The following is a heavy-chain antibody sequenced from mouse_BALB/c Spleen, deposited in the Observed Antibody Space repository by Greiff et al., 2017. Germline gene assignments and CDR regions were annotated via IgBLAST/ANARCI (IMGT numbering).Heavy chain of an antibody. D-gene: IGHD6-2*01. CDR3: ARSLQQAWFAY. CDR1: GYSFTSYW. J-gene: IGHJ3*01. Sequence: QVQLQQSGPQLVRPGASVKISCKASGYSFTSYWMHWVKQRPGQGLEWIGMIDPSDSETRLNQKFKDKATLTVDKSSSTAYMQLSSPTSEDSAVYYCARSLQQAWFAYWGQGTLVTVSA. CDR2: IDPSDSET. V-gene: IGHV1S126*01.